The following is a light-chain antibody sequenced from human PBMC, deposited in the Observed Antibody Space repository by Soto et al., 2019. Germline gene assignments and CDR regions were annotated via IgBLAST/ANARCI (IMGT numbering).Light chain of an antibody. Sequence: IVMTQSPATLSVSPGERATLSCRASQSVSSNLAWYQHKPGQPPRLLIYGASTRATGIPARFSGIGSGTEFTLTISSLQSEDFAVYYWQQYNNWPPGTFGQGTKVEIK. J-gene: IGKJ1*01. CDR2: GAS. CDR1: QSVSSN. V-gene: IGKV3D-15*01. CDR3: QQYNNWPPGT.